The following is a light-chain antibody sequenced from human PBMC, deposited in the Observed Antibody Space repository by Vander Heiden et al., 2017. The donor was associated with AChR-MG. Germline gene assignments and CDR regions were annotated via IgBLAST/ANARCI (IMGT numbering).Light chain of an antibody. Sequence: IVITQSPATLSVCTGERATLYCRASQSVSSNLAWYQQKPGIPARLSGSGFGTEFTLTISSLQSEDFAVYYCQQYNNWPPSYTFGQGTKLEIK. J-gene: IGKJ2*01. CDR1: QSVSSN. V-gene: IGKV3-15*01. CDR3: QQYNNWPPSYT.